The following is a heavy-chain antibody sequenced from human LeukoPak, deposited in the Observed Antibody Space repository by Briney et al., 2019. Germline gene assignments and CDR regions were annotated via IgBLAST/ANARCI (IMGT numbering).Heavy chain of an antibody. D-gene: IGHD3-10*01. CDR3: ARGHDVLLWFGELLKALNGMDV. CDR2: IYCSGST. Sequence: PSETLSLTCTVSGVSISSSSYYWGWIRQPPGKGLEWIGSIYCSGSTYYNPSLKSRVTISVDTSKNQFSLKLSSVTAAGTAVYYCARGHDVLLWFGELLKALNGMDVWGQGTTVTVSS. CDR1: GVSISSSSYY. J-gene: IGHJ6*02. V-gene: IGHV4-39*01.